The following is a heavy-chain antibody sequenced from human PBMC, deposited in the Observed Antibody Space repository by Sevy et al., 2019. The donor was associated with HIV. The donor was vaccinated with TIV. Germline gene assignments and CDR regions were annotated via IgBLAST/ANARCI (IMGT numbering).Heavy chain of an antibody. CDR1: GFTVSSNY. J-gene: IGHJ4*02. V-gene: IGHV3-53*01. CDR3: ASGYCSGGSCPGLGY. Sequence: GGSLRLSCAASGFTVSSNYMSWVRQAPGKGLEWVSVIYSGGSTYYADSVKGRFTISRDNSKNTLYLQMNSLRAEDTAVYYCASGYCSGGSCPGLGYWGQRTLVTVSS. D-gene: IGHD2-15*01. CDR2: IYSGGST.